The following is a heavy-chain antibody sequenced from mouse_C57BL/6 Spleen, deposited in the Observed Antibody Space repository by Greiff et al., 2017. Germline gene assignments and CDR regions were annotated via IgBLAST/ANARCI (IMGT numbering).Heavy chain of an antibody. V-gene: IGHV5-4*01. CDR3: ARDGGNYESYFDY. J-gene: IGHJ2*01. Sequence: EVKLMESGGGLVKPGGSLKLSCAASGFTFSSYAMSWVRQTPEKRLEWVATISDGGSYTYNPDNVKGRFTISRDNAKNDLYLQMSHLKSEDTAMYYCARDGGNYESYFDYWGQGTTLTVSS. CDR1: GFTFSSYA. CDR2: ISDGGSYT. D-gene: IGHD2-1*01.